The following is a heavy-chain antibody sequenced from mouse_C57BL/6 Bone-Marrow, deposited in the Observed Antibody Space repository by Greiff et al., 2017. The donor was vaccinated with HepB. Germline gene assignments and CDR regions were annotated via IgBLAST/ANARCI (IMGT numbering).Heavy chain of an antibody. CDR1: GYTFTSYW. CDR3: ARGGYDKDY. J-gene: IGHJ2*01. V-gene: IGHV1-55*01. Sequence: QVHVKQPGAELVKPGASVKMSCKASGYTFTSYWITWVKQRPGQGLEWIGDIYPGSGSTNYNEKFKSKATLTVDTSSSTAYMQLSSLTSEDSAVYYCARGGYDKDYWGQGTTLTVSS. D-gene: IGHD2-2*01. CDR2: IYPGSGST.